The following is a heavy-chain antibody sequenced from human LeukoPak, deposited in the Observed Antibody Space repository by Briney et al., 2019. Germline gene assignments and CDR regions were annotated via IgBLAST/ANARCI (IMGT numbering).Heavy chain of an antibody. D-gene: IGHD2-15*01. J-gene: IGHJ6*03. Sequence: SETLSLTCTVSGYSISSGYFWGWIRQPPGKGLEWIGSIYHSGSTYYNPSLKSRVTMSVDTSKNQFSLKLSSVTAADTAVYYCARGYCSGGSCYSYYYYNYMDVWGKGTTVTVSS. CDR2: IYHSGST. V-gene: IGHV4-38-2*02. CDR3: ARGYCSGGSCYSYYYYNYMDV. CDR1: GYSISSGYF.